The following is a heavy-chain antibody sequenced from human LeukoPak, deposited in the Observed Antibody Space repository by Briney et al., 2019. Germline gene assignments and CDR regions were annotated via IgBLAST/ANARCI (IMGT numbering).Heavy chain of an antibody. CDR3: ARESKSGYDL. CDR1: GYTFTSYY. J-gene: IGHJ4*02. V-gene: IGHV1-46*01. CDR2: INPSGGST. D-gene: IGHD5-12*01. Sequence: APVKVSCKASGYTFTSYYMHWVRQAPGQGLEWMGIINPSGGSTSYAQKSQGRVTMTRDMSTSTVYMELSSLRSEDTAVYYCARESKSGYDLWGQGTLVTVSS.